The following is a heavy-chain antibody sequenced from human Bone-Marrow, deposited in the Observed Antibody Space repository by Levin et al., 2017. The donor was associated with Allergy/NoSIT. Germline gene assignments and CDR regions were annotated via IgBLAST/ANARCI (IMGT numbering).Heavy chain of an antibody. D-gene: IGHD2-15*01. CDR1: GFSVSTYA. V-gene: IGHV3-23*01. CDR3: ATDLDIVVEFAAN. CDR2: ISASGKTI. Sequence: GGSLRLSCAASGFSVSTYAMSWVRQAPGKGLEWVSAISASGKTIYYTDSVEGRFTISRDNSKNTLNLQMNSLRAEDTAVYYCATDLDIVVEFAANWGQGILVSVSS. J-gene: IGHJ4*02.